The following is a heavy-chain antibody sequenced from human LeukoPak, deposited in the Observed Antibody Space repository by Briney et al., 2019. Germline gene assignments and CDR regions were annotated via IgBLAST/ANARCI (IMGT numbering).Heavy chain of an antibody. Sequence: PSETLSLTCTVSGSSINNYYWSWIRQPPGKGLEWIGYIYYTGRTNYSPSLKSRVTMSVDTSKNQVSLKLTSVTAADTAVYYCARDAGSNWGQGTLVTVSS. D-gene: IGHD3-10*01. V-gene: IGHV4-59*01. J-gene: IGHJ4*02. CDR3: ARDAGSN. CDR2: IYYTGRT. CDR1: GSSINNYY.